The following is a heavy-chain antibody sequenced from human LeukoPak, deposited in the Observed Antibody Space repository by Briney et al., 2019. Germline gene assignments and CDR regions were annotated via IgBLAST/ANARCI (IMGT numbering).Heavy chain of an antibody. V-gene: IGHV3-23*01. CDR1: GFTFSSYA. CDR3: AKRFTRPAAPISFDY. CDR2: ISGSGGST. J-gene: IGHJ4*02. Sequence: GGSLRLSCAASGFTFSSYAMSWVRQAPGKGLEWVSAISGSGGSTYYADPVKGRFTISRDNSKNTLYLQMNSLRAEDTAVYYCAKRFTRPAAPISFDYWGQGTLVTVSS. D-gene: IGHD2-2*01.